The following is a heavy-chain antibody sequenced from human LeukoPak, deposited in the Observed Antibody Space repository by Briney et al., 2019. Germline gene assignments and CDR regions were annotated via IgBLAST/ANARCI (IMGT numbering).Heavy chain of an antibody. J-gene: IGHJ4*02. V-gene: IGHV4-61*01. CDR2: TYNGGST. CDR1: GGSVSSSIYH. Sequence: PSETLSLTCTVPGGSVSSSIYHWFWIRQPPGKGLEWIGFTYNGGSTYYNPSLKSRVTISVDMAKNQFSLKVMSVTAADTAVYYCVRGHGGYWGQGTLVTVSS. CDR3: VRGHGGY.